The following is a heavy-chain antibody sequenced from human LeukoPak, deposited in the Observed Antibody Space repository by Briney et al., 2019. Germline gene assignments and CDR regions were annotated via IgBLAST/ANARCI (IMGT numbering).Heavy chain of an antibody. CDR1: GGTFSSYA. CDR3: AREGRLLEWLLFDY. J-gene: IGHJ4*02. Sequence: SVKVSCKASGGTFSSYAISWVRQAPGQGLEWMGGIIPIFGTANYTQKFQGRVTITADESTSTAYMELSSLRSEDTAVYYCAREGRLLEWLLFDYWGQGTLVTVSS. CDR2: IIPIFGTA. D-gene: IGHD3-3*01. V-gene: IGHV1-69*13.